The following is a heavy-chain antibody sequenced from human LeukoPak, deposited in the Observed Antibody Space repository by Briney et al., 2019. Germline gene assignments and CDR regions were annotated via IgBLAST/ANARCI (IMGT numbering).Heavy chain of an antibody. Sequence: GASVKVSCKASGGTFSNYEISWVRQAPGQGPEWMGGFIPVFGSAKYAPKFQDRVIISADKTTTTSYMELSSLRSEDTAVYYCARERSSGYNDAFDIWGQGTMVTVSS. CDR1: GGTFSNYE. V-gene: IGHV1-69*06. CDR3: ARERSSGYNDAFDI. CDR2: FIPVFGSA. D-gene: IGHD3-22*01. J-gene: IGHJ3*02.